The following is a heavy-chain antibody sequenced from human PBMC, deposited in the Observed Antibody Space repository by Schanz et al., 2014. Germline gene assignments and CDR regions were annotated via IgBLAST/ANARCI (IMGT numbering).Heavy chain of an antibody. CDR3: ARGFDCWDR. Sequence: QVQLVQSGAEVKKPGSSMKVSCKASGGTFNSYTINWVRQAPGQGLEWMGMINPSGGSTTYAQKFQGRVTITRDTSASTAYMELTSLRSDDTAVYYCARGFDCWDRWGQGTLVIVSS. D-gene: IGHD3-3*01. V-gene: IGHV1-69*02. J-gene: IGHJ4*02. CDR1: GGTFNSYT. CDR2: INPSGGST.